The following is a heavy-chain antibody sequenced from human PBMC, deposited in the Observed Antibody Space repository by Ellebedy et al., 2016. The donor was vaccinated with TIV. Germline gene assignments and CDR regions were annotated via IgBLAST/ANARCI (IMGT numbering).Heavy chain of an antibody. J-gene: IGHJ6*02. CDR3: AKDREIRSLDWDGFDV. CDR1: GFTFTYFG. D-gene: IGHD3-3*01. Sequence: SLKISCAASGFTFTYFGMHWVRQTRGKGLQWVALISSDGHAKSYADSVKGRFTISRDDSKNTLYLQMHTLRPEDTAVYYCAKDREIRSLDWDGFDVWGQGTTVTVSS. CDR2: ISSDGHAK. V-gene: IGHV3-30*18.